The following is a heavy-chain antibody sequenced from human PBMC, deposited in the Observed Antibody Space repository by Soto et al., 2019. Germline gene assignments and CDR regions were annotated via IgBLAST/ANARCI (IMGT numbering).Heavy chain of an antibody. CDR1: GFSFRNYE. CDR3: ARRFWDPEVVAAATRGAFDI. CDR2: ISSSGTII. Sequence: EVQLVESGGGVVQPGGSLRLSCEASGFSFRNYEMNWVRQAPGKGLEWVSMISSSGTIIYHADSVKGRFTISRDNAKHSVFLQMNSLRADDTGLYYCARRFWDPEVVAAATRGAFDIWGQGTMVTVSP. V-gene: IGHV3-48*03. D-gene: IGHD2-15*01. J-gene: IGHJ3*02.